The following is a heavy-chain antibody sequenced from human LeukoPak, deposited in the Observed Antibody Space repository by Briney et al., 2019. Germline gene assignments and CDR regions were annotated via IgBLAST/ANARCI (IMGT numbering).Heavy chain of an antibody. D-gene: IGHD3-3*01. Sequence: PGGSLRLSCAASGFSFSDYSINWVRQAPGKGLEWVSYIGSTGINKYDADSVKGRFTTSRDNSKNTMYLQMNSLRAEDTAVYYCARDRSGGVEGMDVWGQGTTVTVSS. V-gene: IGHV3-48*01. CDR2: IGSTGINK. CDR3: ARDRSGGVEGMDV. CDR1: GFSFSDYS. J-gene: IGHJ6*02.